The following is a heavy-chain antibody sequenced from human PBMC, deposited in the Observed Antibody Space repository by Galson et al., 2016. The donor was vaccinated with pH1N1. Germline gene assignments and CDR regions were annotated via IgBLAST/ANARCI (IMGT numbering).Heavy chain of an antibody. CDR2: IWYDGSNQ. D-gene: IGHD2-15*01. Sequence: SLRLSCAASGFTFSNHAMHWVRHVPGKGLDWVALIWYDGSNQYYTDSVKGRFTISRDNSNNTLYLQMKGLRVEDTAVYYCVRESWRFGGDFDYWGQGTLVAVSS. V-gene: IGHV3-33*01. CDR1: GFTFSNHA. J-gene: IGHJ4*02. CDR3: VRESWRFGGDFDY.